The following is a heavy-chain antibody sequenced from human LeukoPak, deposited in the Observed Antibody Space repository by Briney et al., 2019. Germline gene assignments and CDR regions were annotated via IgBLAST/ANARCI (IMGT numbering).Heavy chain of an antibody. D-gene: IGHD1-7*01. J-gene: IGHJ4*02. Sequence: GGSLRLSCAASGFTFSSYAMSWVRRAPGKGLEWVSAISGSGGSTYYADSVKGRFTISRDNSKNTLYLQMNSLRAEDTAVYYCANHRGLTGTTLFPFDYWGQGTLVTVSS. CDR2: ISGSGGST. CDR3: ANHRGLTGTTLFPFDY. CDR1: GFTFSSYA. V-gene: IGHV3-23*01.